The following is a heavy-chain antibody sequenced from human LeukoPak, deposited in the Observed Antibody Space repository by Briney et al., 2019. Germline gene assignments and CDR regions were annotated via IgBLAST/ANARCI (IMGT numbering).Heavy chain of an antibody. CDR1: GFTFSSRDW. D-gene: IGHD3-10*01. J-gene: IGHJ6*03. CDR2: IKQDGSEK. Sequence: GGSLRLSCVASGFTFSSRDWMTWVRQAPGQGLEWVANIKQDGSEKNYVDSVKGRFTISRDNAKNSVDLQMNSLRVEDTAVYYCARAGRDGSGSYYYYYYMDVWGKGTTVTVSS. V-gene: IGHV3-7*01. CDR3: ARAGRDGSGSYYYYYYMDV.